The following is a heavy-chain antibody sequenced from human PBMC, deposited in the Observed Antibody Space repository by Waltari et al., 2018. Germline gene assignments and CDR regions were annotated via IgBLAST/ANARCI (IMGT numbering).Heavy chain of an antibody. Sequence: QVQLVQSGAEVKKPGSSVKVSCKASGGTFSSYAISWVRQATGQGLEWMGGIIPIFGTANYAQKFQGRVTITADKSTSTAYMELSSLRSEDTAVYYCARDVRIAAAGKGPLVYWGQGTLVTVSS. CDR1: GGTFSSYA. V-gene: IGHV1-69*14. J-gene: IGHJ4*02. D-gene: IGHD6-13*01. CDR2: IIPIFGTA. CDR3: ARDVRIAAAGKGPLVY.